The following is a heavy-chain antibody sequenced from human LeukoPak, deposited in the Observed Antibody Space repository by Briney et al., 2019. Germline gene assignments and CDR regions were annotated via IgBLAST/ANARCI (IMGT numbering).Heavy chain of an antibody. Sequence: GGSLRLSCAASGFTVSSNYMSWVRQAPGKGLEWVSVIYSGGSTYYADSVKGRFTTSRDNSKNTVYLQMNSLRAEDTAVYYCARVRAAAGTVDYWGQGTLVTVSS. CDR3: ARVRAAAGTVDY. J-gene: IGHJ4*02. CDR1: GFTVSSNY. CDR2: IYSGGST. D-gene: IGHD6-13*01. V-gene: IGHV3-53*01.